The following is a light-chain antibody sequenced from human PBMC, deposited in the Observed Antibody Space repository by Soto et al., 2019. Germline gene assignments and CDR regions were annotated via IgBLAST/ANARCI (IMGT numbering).Light chain of an antibody. Sequence: DIQMTQSPSSLSPSVGDRVTITCRASRSIMDWLAWYQQKPGKAPELLIFDASNLKSGVSSRFSGSGSGTEFTLTISRLQPDDVATYYCLQYSSHSWTFGQGTKVDIK. CDR2: DAS. CDR3: LQYSSHSWT. V-gene: IGKV1-5*01. CDR1: RSIMDW. J-gene: IGKJ1*01.